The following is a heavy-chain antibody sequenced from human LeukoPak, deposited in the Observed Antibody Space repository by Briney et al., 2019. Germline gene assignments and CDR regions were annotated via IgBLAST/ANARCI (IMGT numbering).Heavy chain of an antibody. Sequence: ASVKVSCKASGYTFTNYAMNWVRQAPGQGLEWMGWINTNTENPTYAQGFTGRFVFSLDTSVSTAYLQISSLKAEDTAVYYCGREYIDPTLDGSGSYIDYWGQGTLVTVSS. CDR2: INTNTENP. CDR1: GYTFTNYA. CDR3: GREYIDPTLDGSGSYIDY. D-gene: IGHD3-10*01. V-gene: IGHV7-4-1*02. J-gene: IGHJ4*02.